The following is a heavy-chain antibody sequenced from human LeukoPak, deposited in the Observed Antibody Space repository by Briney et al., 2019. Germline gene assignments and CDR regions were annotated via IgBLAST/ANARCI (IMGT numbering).Heavy chain of an antibody. CDR2: IFPGDSDA. CDR3: ARLHHYNSIGHSDY. CDR1: GYTFGNYW. D-gene: IGHD3-22*01. Sequence: GEPLKISCKGSGYTFGNYWIAWVRQIPGKGLEWMGIIFPGDSDATYSPSFQGQVTISTDKSIDTAYLQWTGLRASDTAMYYYARLHHYNSIGHSDYWGQGTQVTVSS. V-gene: IGHV5-51*01. J-gene: IGHJ4*02.